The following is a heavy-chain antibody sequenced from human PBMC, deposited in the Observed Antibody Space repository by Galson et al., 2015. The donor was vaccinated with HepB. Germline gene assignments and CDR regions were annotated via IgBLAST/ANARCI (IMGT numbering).Heavy chain of an antibody. CDR3: ARYSYYGSGSYYNVGWFDP. D-gene: IGHD3-10*01. V-gene: IGHV1-69*10. CDR1: GGTFSSYA. CDR2: IIPILGIA. Sequence: SVKVSCKASGGTFSSYAISWVRQAPGQGLEWIGGIIPILGIANYAQKFQGRVTITADKSTSTAYMEMSSLRSEDTAVYYCARYSYYGSGSYYNVGWFDPWGQGTLVTVSS. J-gene: IGHJ5*02.